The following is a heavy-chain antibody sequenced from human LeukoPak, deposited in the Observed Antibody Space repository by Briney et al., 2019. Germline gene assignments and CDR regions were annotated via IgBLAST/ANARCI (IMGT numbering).Heavy chain of an antibody. CDR1: GDSIISYY. CDR2: IYFSGAT. Sequence: SETLSLTCTVSGDSIISYYWTWIRQSPGKGLEWIGHIYFSGATYYNPSLNSRVTISIDKSKSQFSLKLGSLTAADTAVYYCASSLRGNYYYYYYMDVWGKGTTVTVSS. V-gene: IGHV4-59*01. CDR3: ASSLRGNYYYYYYMDV. J-gene: IGHJ6*03. D-gene: IGHD3-16*01.